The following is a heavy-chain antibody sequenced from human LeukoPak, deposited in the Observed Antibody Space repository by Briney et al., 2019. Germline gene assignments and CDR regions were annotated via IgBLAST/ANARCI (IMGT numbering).Heavy chain of an antibody. J-gene: IGHJ4*02. CDR2: ISSSGSTI. CDR3: AKRADSSAHSFDY. Sequence: PGGSLRLSCAASGFTFSDYYMSWIRQAPGKGLEWVSYISSSGSTIYYADSVKGRFTISRDNAKNSLYLQMDSLRVEDTAVYYCAKRADSSAHSFDYWGQGTLVTVPS. CDR1: GFTFSDYY. V-gene: IGHV3-11*04. D-gene: IGHD3-22*01.